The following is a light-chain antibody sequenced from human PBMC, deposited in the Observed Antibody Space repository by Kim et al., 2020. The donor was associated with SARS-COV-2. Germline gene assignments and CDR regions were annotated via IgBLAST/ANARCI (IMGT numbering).Light chain of an antibody. V-gene: IGKV3-20*01. J-gene: IGKJ2*01. CDR3: QQYGNPPHT. Sequence: EIVLTQSPDTLSLSPGETATLSCRASQSVTSSYLAWYHQKPGQAPRLLISGALTRATGISDRIRGSGFGADFTLTISRLEPEDFGVYYCQQYGNPPHTFGQGTKLEIK. CDR1: QSVTSSY. CDR2: GAL.